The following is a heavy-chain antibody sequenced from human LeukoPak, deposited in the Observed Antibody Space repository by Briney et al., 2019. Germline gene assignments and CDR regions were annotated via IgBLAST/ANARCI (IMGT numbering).Heavy chain of an antibody. CDR2: MNSDGSTT. CDR1: GFTLSSDW. Sequence: QPGGSLRLSCVVSGFTLSSDWMHWVRQAPGKGLGWVSRMNSDGSTTTYADSVKGRFTISRDNAKNTLYLQMNSLRVEDTAVYYCARLPTEGEGDHAWGQGTLVTVSS. CDR3: ARLPTEGEGDHA. J-gene: IGHJ5*02. V-gene: IGHV3-74*01. D-gene: IGHD3-16*01.